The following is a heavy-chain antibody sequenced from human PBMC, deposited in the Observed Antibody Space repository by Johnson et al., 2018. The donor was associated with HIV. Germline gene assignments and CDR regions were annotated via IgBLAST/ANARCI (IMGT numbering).Heavy chain of an antibody. CDR3: ARKVRFGPFDI. CDR2: SRNKATTYTS. V-gene: IGHV3-72*01. CDR1: GFTFSSYS. Sequence: EQLVESGGGLVQPGWSLRLSCAASGFTFSSYSMHWVRQAPGEGLEWVGRSRNKATTYTSEYAVSVKGRFTISRDDSKNSLYLQMNSLKTEDTAVYYCARKVRFGPFDIWGQGTMVTVSS. J-gene: IGHJ3*02. D-gene: IGHD3-10*01.